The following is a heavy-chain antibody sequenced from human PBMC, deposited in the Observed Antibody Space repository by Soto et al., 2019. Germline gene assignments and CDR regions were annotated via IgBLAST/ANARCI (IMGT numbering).Heavy chain of an antibody. CDR1: GDNVSSNSAA. J-gene: IGHJ4*02. CDR2: TYYRSKWNT. Sequence: SQTLSLTCAISGDNVSSNSAAWNWIRQSPSKGLEWLGRTYYRSKWNTDYAVSVNSRITISPDTSKNQFSLQLKSVTPEDTGVYYCARDYYESGGYFDCWGQGNLATVSS. V-gene: IGHV6-1*01. D-gene: IGHD3-22*01. CDR3: ARDYYESGGYFDC.